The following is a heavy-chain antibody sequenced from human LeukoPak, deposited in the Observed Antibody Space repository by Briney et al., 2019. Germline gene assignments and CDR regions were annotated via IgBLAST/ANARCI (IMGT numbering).Heavy chain of an antibody. CDR1: GGSISSSSYY. V-gene: IGHV4-39*01. D-gene: IGHD2-15*01. CDR2: IYYSGST. J-gene: IGHJ4*02. Sequence: SETLSLTCTVSGGSISSSSYYWGWIRQPPGKGLEWIGSIYYSGSTYYNPSLKSRVTISVDASKNQFSLKLSSVTAADTAVYYCASTYPPDDCSGGSCYSSYFDYWGQGTLVTVSS. CDR3: ASTYPPDDCSGGSCYSSYFDY.